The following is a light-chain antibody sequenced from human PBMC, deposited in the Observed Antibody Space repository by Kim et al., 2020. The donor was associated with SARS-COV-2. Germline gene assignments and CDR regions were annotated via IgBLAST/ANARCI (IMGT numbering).Light chain of an antibody. CDR2: WAS. Sequence: DIVMTQSPDSLAVSLGERATINCKSSQSVLYRSNNKYSNKYSLAWYQQKPGQPTKLLIYWASTRESGVPDRFSGSGSGADFTLTISSLQAEDVAVYYCQQYLTSPITFGQGTRLEIK. CDR3: QQYLTSPIT. V-gene: IGKV4-1*01. J-gene: IGKJ5*01. CDR1: QSVLYRSNNKYS.